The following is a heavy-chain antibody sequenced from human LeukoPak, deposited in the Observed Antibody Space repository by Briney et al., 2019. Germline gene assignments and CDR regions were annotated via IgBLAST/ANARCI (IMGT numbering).Heavy chain of an antibody. CDR2: IWYDGGNK. Sequence: PGGSLRLSCAASGFTFSSYGMHWVRQAPGKGLEWVAVIWYDGGNKYYADSVKGRFTISRDNSKNTLYLQMNSLRAEDMAVYYCARDWYSSSSPGYYYMDVWGKGTTVTVSS. V-gene: IGHV3-33*01. CDR3: ARDWYSSSSPGYYYMDV. CDR1: GFTFSSYG. D-gene: IGHD6-6*01. J-gene: IGHJ6*03.